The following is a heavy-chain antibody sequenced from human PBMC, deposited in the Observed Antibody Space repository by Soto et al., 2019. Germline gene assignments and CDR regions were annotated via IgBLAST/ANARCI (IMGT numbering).Heavy chain of an antibody. CDR1: GFTFSSYA. V-gene: IGHV3-23*01. Sequence: EVQLLESGGGLVQPGGSLRLSCAASGFTFSSYAMSWVRQAPGKGLEWVSAISGSGGSTYYADSVKGRFTISRDNSKNTLYLQMNSLRAKDTAVYYCAKIRGDQSYYFDYWGQGTLVTVSS. CDR2: ISGSGGST. CDR3: AKIRGDQSYYFDY. J-gene: IGHJ4*02. D-gene: IGHD4-17*01.